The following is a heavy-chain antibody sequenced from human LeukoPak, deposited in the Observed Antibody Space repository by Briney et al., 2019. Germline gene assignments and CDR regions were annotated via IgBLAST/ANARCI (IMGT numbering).Heavy chain of an antibody. CDR2: IHYTGDT. Sequence: KPSQTLSLTCTVSGGSISSGGYYWSWIRQPPGKGLEWIAYIHYTGDTSYNPSLTSRASISVDTSKNQLSLKLTSVTAADTAVYYCARDGARLRGTYGMDVWGQGTTVTVSS. D-gene: IGHD6-6*01. CDR3: ARDGARLRGTYGMDV. V-gene: IGHV4-61*08. CDR1: GGSISSGGYY. J-gene: IGHJ6*02.